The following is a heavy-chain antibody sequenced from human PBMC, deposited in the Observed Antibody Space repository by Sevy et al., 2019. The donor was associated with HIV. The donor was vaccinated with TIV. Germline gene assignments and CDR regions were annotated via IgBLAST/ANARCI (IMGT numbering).Heavy chain of an antibody. V-gene: IGHV3-30-3*01. CDR2: ISYDGSNK. J-gene: IGHJ3*02. CDR1: GFTFSSYA. CDR3: ARNGRCWSGYYDDAFDI. D-gene: IGHD3-3*01. Sequence: GGSLRLSCAASGFTFSSYAMHWVRQAPGKGLEWVAVISYDGSNKYYADSVKGRITISRDNSKNTLYLQMNSLRAEDTAVYYCARNGRCWSGYYDDAFDIWGQGTMVTVSS.